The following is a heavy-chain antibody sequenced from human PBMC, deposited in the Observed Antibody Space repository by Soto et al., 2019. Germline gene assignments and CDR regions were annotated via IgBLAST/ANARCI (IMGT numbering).Heavy chain of an antibody. CDR3: ARGVGFGYYYYHMDL. V-gene: IGHV4-61*01. D-gene: IGHD3-10*01. CDR2: IYYSGSA. J-gene: IGHJ6*02. Sequence: PSETLSLTCTVSGDSVSSVSDYWSWHRQPPGKGLEWIGYIYYSGSADYNPSLGSRVTISIDTSKNQFSLKLTSVTAADTAVYYCARGVGFGYYYYHMDLWGQGTTVTVSS. CDR1: GDSVSSVSDY.